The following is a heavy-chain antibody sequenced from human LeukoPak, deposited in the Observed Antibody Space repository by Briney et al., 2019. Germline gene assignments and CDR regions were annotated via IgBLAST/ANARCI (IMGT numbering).Heavy chain of an antibody. J-gene: IGHJ4*02. CDR1: GFTFSSYS. V-gene: IGHV3-21*01. Sequence: GGSLRLSCAASGFTFSSYSMNWVRQAPGKGLEWVSSISSSSSYIYYADSVKGRFTISRDNAKNSLYLQMNSLRAEDTAVYYCARTPQPLYGSGSYELNYWGQGTLVTVSS. CDR3: ARTPQPLYGSGSYELNY. CDR2: ISSSSSYI. D-gene: IGHD3-10*01.